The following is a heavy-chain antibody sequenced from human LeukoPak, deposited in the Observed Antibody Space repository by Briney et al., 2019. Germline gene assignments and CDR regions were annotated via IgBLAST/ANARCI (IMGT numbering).Heavy chain of an antibody. D-gene: IGHD4-17*01. CDR2: ISAYNGNT. CDR3: ATTYGDYNAFDI. V-gene: IGHV1-18*01. CDR1: GYTLTELS. Sequence: ASVKVSCKVSGYTLTELSMHWVRQAPGQGLEWMGWISAYNGNTNYAQKLQGRVTMTTDTSTSTAYMELRSLRSDDTAVYYCATTYGDYNAFDIWGQGTMVTVSS. J-gene: IGHJ3*02.